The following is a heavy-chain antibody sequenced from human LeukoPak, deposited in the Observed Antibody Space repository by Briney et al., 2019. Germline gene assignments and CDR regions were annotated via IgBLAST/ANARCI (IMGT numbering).Heavy chain of an antibody. CDR2: ITSSSSTI. Sequence: GGSLRLSCAASGFTFSTYSMNWVRQAPGKGLEWVSYITSSSSTIYYADSVRGRFTISRDNAKNSLYLQMNSLRDEDTAGYYCARVDWMIGAFDIWGQGTMVTVSP. CDR3: ARVDWMIGAFDI. D-gene: IGHD3-22*01. J-gene: IGHJ3*02. V-gene: IGHV3-48*02. CDR1: GFTFSTYS.